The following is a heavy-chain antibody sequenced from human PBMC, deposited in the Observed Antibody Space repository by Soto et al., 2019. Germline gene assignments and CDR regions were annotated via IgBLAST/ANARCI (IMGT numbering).Heavy chain of an antibody. CDR2: INPSGGST. J-gene: IGHJ6*03. V-gene: IGHV1-46*01. Sequence: ASVKVSCKASGYTFTIYYMHWVLQAPGQGLEWMGIINPSGGSTSYAQKFQGRVTMTRDTSTSTVYMELSSLRSEDTAVYYCARGDITIPKNYYYYMDVWGKGTTVTVSS. CDR1: GYTFTIYY. D-gene: IGHD3-9*01. CDR3: ARGDITIPKNYYYYMDV.